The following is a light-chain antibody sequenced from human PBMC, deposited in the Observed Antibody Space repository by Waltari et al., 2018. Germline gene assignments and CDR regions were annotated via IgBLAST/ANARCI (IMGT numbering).Light chain of an antibody. Sequence: DIQMTQSPSSLSASVGDRVTITCQASQDIDNFLNLYQQKPGEDPRLLIYDASNLETGVPSKFSGSGSGTDFSLTITSLQPEDIATYYCQEYGNALTFGGGTKVEIK. CDR3: QEYGNALT. CDR1: QDIDNF. V-gene: IGKV1-33*01. CDR2: DAS. J-gene: IGKJ4*01.